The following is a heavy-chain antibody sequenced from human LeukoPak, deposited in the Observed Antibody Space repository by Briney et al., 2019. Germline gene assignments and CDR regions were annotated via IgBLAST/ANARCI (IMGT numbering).Heavy chain of an antibody. J-gene: IGHJ6*02. CDR2: ISWNSGSI. CDR1: GFTFDDYA. Sequence: GRSLRLSCAASGFTFDDYAMHWVRQAPGKGLEWVSGISWNSGSIGYADSVKGRFTISRDNSKNTLYLQMNSLRAEDTAVYYCAKDAPTISYYGMDVWGQGTTVTVSS. V-gene: IGHV3-9*01. D-gene: IGHD5-12*01. CDR3: AKDAPTISYYGMDV.